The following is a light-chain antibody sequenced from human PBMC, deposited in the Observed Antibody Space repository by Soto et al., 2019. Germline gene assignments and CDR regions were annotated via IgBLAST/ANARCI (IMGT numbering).Light chain of an antibody. CDR1: QGIRYD. Sequence: AIEMTQSPSSLSASVGDRVTITCRASQGIRYDLGWYQQKTGKAPKVLIQAASSLQSGVPSRFRGSGSGTDFTLTISSLQPEDFATYYCLQDYNYPLTFGGGTKVEIK. CDR3: LQDYNYPLT. J-gene: IGKJ4*01. V-gene: IGKV1-6*02. CDR2: AAS.